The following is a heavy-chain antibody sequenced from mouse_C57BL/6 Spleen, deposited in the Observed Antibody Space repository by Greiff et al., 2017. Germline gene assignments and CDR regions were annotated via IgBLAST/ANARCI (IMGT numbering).Heavy chain of an antibody. CDR1: GYTFTSYW. CDR3: ARGNESNPYYFDY. J-gene: IGHJ2*01. Sequence: QVQLQQPGAELVKPGASVKLSCKASGYTFTSYWMHWVKQRPGRGLEWIGRIDPKSGGTKYNEKFKSKATLTVDKPSSTAYMQLNSLTSEDSAVYYCARGNESNPYYFDYWGQGTTLTVSS. CDR2: IDPKSGGT. V-gene: IGHV1-72*01. D-gene: IGHD1-3*01.